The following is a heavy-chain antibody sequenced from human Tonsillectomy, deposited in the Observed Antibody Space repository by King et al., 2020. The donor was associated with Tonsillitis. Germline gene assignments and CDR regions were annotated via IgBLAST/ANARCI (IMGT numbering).Heavy chain of an antibody. J-gene: IGHJ3*02. CDR3: ARDSGDYDARGAFDI. V-gene: IGHV4-38-2*02. CDR1: GYSISSGYY. CDR2: IYHSGST. Sequence: VQLQESGPGLVKPSETLSLTCSVSGYSISSGYYWGWIRQPPGKGLEGIATIYHSGSTYYNPSLKSRVTISVDTSKNQFSLKLSSVTAADTAVYYCARDSGDYDARGAFDIWGQGTMVTVSS. D-gene: IGHD4-17*01.